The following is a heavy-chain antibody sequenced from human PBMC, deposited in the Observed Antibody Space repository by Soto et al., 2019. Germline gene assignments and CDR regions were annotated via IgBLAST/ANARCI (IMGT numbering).Heavy chain of an antibody. CDR1: GFIFSHYW. V-gene: IGHV3-7*01. J-gene: IGHJ4*02. Sequence: GGSLRLSCAASGFIFSHYWMSWVRQAPGKGLEWVANLKEDGSVEYYVDSVKGRFTISRDNTKNSVYLQMNSLRDDDTAVYYCARIGYSSSSFDYWGQGILVTVSS. CDR3: ARIGYSSSSFDY. D-gene: IGHD6-6*01. CDR2: LKEDGSVE.